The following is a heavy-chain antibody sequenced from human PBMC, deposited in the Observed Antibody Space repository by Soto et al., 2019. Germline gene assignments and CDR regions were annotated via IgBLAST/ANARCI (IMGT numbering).Heavy chain of an antibody. D-gene: IGHD3-22*01. CDR1: GFTFSSYG. CDR2: ISFDGTKK. V-gene: IGHV3-30*18. Sequence: QVQLVESGGGVVQPGRSLRLSCAASGFTFSSYGMHWVRQAPGKGLEWVALISFDGTKKDYADSVKGRFTISRDNFKNTLFLQMNRLRADATAVYYCAKDLFYYDRSASDYWGQGTLVTVSS. CDR3: AKDLFYYDRSASDY. J-gene: IGHJ4*02.